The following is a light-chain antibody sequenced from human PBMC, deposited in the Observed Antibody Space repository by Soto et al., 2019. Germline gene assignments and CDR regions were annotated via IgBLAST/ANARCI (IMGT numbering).Light chain of an antibody. Sequence: EIVLTQSPATLPLSPGERATLSCRASQSVSSYLAWYQQKPGQAPRLLIYDASNRATGIPARCSGSGSGTDFTLTISSLEPEDFAVYYCQQRSNWPRGTFGQGTKLEIK. J-gene: IGKJ2*02. CDR1: QSVSSY. V-gene: IGKV3-11*01. CDR2: DAS. CDR3: QQRSNWPRGT.